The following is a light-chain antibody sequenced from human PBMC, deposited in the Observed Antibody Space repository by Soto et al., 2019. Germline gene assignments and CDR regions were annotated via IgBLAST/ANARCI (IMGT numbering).Light chain of an antibody. CDR2: GAS. CDR1: KSLSNN. CDR3: QQYNNWPPLT. J-gene: IGKJ4*01. Sequence: EIVMTQSPATLSVSPGETAILSCRASKSLSNNLAWYQQKPGQAPRLLIYGASTRATGIPARFSGSGSGTEFTLSISSLQSEDFAIYYCQQYNNWPPLTFSGGTKVEIK. V-gene: IGKV3-15*01.